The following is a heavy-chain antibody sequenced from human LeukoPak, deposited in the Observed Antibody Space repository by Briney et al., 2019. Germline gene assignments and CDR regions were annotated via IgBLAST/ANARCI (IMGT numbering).Heavy chain of an antibody. J-gene: IGHJ2*01. CDR2: ITGDGSST. Sequence: GSLRLSCAASGFTFSGYWMHWVRQVPGKGLVWVSRITGDGSSTTYADSVKGRFTISRDNAKNTVFLQMISLRAEDTAVYYCARDTGWYFDLWGRGTLVTVSS. CDR1: GFTFSGYW. D-gene: IGHD4-17*01. CDR3: ARDTGWYFDL. V-gene: IGHV3-74*01.